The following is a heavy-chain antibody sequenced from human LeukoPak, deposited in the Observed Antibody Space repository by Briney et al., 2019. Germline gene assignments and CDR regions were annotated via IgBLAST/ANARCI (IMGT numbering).Heavy chain of an antibody. CDR2: ISSSGGST. J-gene: IGHJ4*02. D-gene: IGHD3-16*01. Sequence: QAGGSLRLSCAVSGFTLSNYAMSWVRQAPGKGLEWVSGISSSGGSTYYPDSVKGRFTISRDNSKNTLFLLMNSLRAEDTAVYYCAKDVMITFGPVMAPPFDYWGQGTLVTVSS. CDR1: GFTLSNYA. CDR3: AKDVMITFGPVMAPPFDY. V-gene: IGHV3-23*01.